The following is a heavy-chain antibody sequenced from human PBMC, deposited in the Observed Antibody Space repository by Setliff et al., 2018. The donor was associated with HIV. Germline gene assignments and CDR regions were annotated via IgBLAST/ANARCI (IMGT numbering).Heavy chain of an antibody. D-gene: IGHD6-13*01. CDR2: MQHSGRT. Sequence: SETLSLTCAVYDGSFSGYCWSWIRQPPGKGLEWIGEMQHSGRTNYNPSLRSRVTTSVDTSKSQFSLKLSSVTAADTAVYYCARDGYSSSWYVISGSFDYWGQGILVTVSS. J-gene: IGHJ4*02. V-gene: IGHV4-34*01. CDR3: ARDGYSSSWYVISGSFDY. CDR1: DGSFSGYC.